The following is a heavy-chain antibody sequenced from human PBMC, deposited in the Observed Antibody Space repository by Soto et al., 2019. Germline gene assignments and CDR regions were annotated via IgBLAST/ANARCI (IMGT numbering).Heavy chain of an antibody. Sequence: SETLSLTCTVSGGSISSGDYYWSWIRQPPGKGLEWIGYIYYSGSTYYNPSLKSRVTISVDTSKNQFSLKLSSVTAADTAVYYCARDLRDYVWGSYRLPSNWFDPWGQGTLVTAPQ. D-gene: IGHD3-16*02. V-gene: IGHV4-30-4*01. J-gene: IGHJ5*02. CDR1: GGSISSGDYY. CDR3: ARDLRDYVWGSYRLPSNWFDP. CDR2: IYYSGST.